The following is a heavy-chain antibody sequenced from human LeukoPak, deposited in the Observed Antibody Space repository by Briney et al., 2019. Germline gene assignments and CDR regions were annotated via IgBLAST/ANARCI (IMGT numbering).Heavy chain of an antibody. CDR1: GGSISSYY. D-gene: IGHD6-19*01. CDR3: ARDHYKGPAVAGTDYYYGMDV. CDR2: IYYSGST. V-gene: IGHV4-59*01. Sequence: SETLSLTCTVSGGSISSYYWSWIRQPPGKGLEWIGYIYYSGSTNYNSSLKSRVTISVDTSKNQFSLKLSSVTAADTAVYYCARDHYKGPAVAGTDYYYGMDVWGQGTTVTVSS. J-gene: IGHJ6*02.